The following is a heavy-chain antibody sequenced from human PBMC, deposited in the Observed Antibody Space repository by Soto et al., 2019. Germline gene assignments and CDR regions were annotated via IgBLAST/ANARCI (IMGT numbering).Heavy chain of an antibody. Sequence: QVQLQESGPGLVKPSETLSLTCTVSGGSISSYYWSWIRQPPGKGLEWIGYIYYSGSTNYNPSLKSRVTLSVDTSKNQFSLKLSSVTAADTAVYYCARDVKWAGYYYGMDVWGQGTTVTVSS. J-gene: IGHJ6*02. V-gene: IGHV4-59*01. D-gene: IGHD1-26*01. CDR3: ARDVKWAGYYYGMDV. CDR2: IYYSGST. CDR1: GGSISSYY.